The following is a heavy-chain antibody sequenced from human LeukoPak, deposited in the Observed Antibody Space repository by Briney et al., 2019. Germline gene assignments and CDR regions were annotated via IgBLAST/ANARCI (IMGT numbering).Heavy chain of an antibody. V-gene: IGHV3-23*01. J-gene: IGHJ4*02. D-gene: IGHD5-12*01. CDR2: ISSSGSDT. CDR3: ARGPSGYHNT. Sequence: PGGSLRLSCAASGFTFSSYAMSWVRQAPGKGLEWVSLISSSGSDTYYTDSVKGRFTISRDNSKNTLYLQMNSLRAEDTAVYYCARGPSGYHNTGGQGTLVTVSS. CDR1: GFTFSSYA.